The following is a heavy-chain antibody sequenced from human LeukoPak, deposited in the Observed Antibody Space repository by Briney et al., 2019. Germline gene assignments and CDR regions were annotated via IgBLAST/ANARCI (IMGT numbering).Heavy chain of an antibody. V-gene: IGHV3-23*01. J-gene: IGHJ4*02. CDR1: GFTFSNYA. D-gene: IGHD6-19*01. CDR3: ARGVRIAVAGYIDC. Sequence: GGSLRLSCAASGFTFSNYAMSWVRQAPGRGVQWVSGISGSGGSTYYADSVKGRFTISRDNSKNTLYLQMNSLRSDDTAVYYCARGVRIAVAGYIDCWGQGTLVTVSS. CDR2: ISGSGGST.